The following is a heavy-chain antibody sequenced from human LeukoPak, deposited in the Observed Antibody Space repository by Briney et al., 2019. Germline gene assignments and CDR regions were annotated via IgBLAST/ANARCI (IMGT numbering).Heavy chain of an antibody. J-gene: IGHJ5*02. Sequence: SETLSLTCAVSGGSSRSGDYFWSWIRQPPGKGLEWIGHIHYSGNTYYNPSLKSRVSISVDTSKNQFSLKLSSVTATDTAVYYCARSLLSAGSGSYGFDPWGQGTLVTVSS. CDR3: ARSLLSAGSGSYGFDP. CDR2: IHYSGNT. CDR1: GGSSRSGDYF. D-gene: IGHD3-10*01. V-gene: IGHV4-30-4*01.